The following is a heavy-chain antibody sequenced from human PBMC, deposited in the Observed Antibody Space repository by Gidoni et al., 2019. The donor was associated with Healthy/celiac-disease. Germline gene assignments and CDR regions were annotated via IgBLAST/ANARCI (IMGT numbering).Heavy chain of an antibody. D-gene: IGHD3-9*01. CDR2: INPNSGGT. J-gene: IGHJ4*02. V-gene: IGHV1-2*04. CDR3: ARDREILTGYYFFDY. Sequence: QVQLVQSGAEVKKHGASVKVSCKSSGYTFTGYYMHWVRQAPGQGLEWMGWINPNSGGTNYAQKFQGWVTMTRDTSISTAYMELSRLRSDDTAVYYCARDREILTGYYFFDYWGQGTLVTVSS. CDR1: GYTFTGYY.